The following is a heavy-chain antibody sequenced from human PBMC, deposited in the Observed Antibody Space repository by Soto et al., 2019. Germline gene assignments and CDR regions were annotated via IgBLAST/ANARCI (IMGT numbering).Heavy chain of an antibody. J-gene: IGHJ4*02. D-gene: IGHD6-25*01. CDR2: IKKDGIEK. V-gene: IGHV3-7*01. CDR1: GFAFSAYY. Sequence: EVQLVESGGGVVQPGGSLRLSCAASGFAFSAYYMTWVRQAPGKGLDCVANIKKDGIEKYYAGSVNGRFIISRDDAKNLLFLQTNILRVADTSVYYCAREKRANGYFDYWGQGTPVTVSA. CDR3: AREKRANGYFDY.